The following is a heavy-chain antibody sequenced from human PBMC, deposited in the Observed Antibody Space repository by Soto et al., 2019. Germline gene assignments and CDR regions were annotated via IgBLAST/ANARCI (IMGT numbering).Heavy chain of an antibody. D-gene: IGHD1-1*01. J-gene: IGHJ6*02. CDR1: GYSYTCYW. CDR2: INPADSET. CDR3: VRGAERRPGHGYYSDALDV. Sequence: GEALKISCKGSGYSYTCYWIGWVRQRPGRGLEWMGIINPADSETNYSPSFQGQVTISADRSTSTAFLQWSSLKSSDTAMYYCVRGAERRPGHGYYSDALDVWGPGTTLNVFS. V-gene: IGHV5-51*01.